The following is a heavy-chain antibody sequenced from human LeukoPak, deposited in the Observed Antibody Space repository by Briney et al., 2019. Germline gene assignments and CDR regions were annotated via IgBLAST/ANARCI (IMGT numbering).Heavy chain of an antibody. D-gene: IGHD3-3*01. CDR2: INAGNGDT. CDR3: ARGRYDFWSLDI. V-gene: IGHV1-3*01. CDR1: GYIFSSYA. Sequence: ASVKVSCKASGYIFSSYAMHWVRQAPGQRLEWMGWINAGNGDTRYSQKFQGRVTITRDTSANIVNMQLSSLRSEDTALYYCARGRYDFWSLDIWGQGKMVTVSS. J-gene: IGHJ3*02.